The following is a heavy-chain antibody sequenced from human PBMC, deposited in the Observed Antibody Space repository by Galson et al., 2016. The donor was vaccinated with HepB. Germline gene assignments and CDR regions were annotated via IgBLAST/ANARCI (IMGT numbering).Heavy chain of an antibody. V-gene: IGHV1-69*06. CDR2: IIPMFGTA. J-gene: IGHJ6*02. Sequence: SVKVSCKASGGTFSGYGLSWVRQAPGLGLEWLGGIIPMFGTANYAQKFRGRVTITADKSTSTAYMELSSLRSEDTAVYYCARGHFYSVTTPHYYGMDVWGQGTTVTVSS. CDR1: GGTFSGYG. D-gene: IGHD4-17*01. CDR3: ARGHFYSVTTPHYYGMDV.